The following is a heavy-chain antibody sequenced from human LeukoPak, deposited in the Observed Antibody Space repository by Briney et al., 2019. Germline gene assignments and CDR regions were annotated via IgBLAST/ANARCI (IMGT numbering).Heavy chain of an antibody. CDR3: AREPPIVVVPAANKGYYYGMDV. V-gene: IGHV4-61*01. J-gene: IGHJ6*02. CDR2: IYYSGST. D-gene: IGHD2-2*01. CDR1: GGSVSSGSYY. Sequence: PSETLSLTCTVSGGSVSSGSYYWSWIRQPPGKGLEWIGYIYYSGSTNYNPSLKSRVTISVDTSKNQFSLKLSSVTAADTAVYYCAREPPIVVVPAANKGYYYGMDVWGQGTTVTVSS.